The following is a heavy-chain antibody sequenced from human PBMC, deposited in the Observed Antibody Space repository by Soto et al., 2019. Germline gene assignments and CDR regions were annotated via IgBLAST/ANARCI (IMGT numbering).Heavy chain of an antibody. J-gene: IGHJ6*03. Sequence: QVQLQESGPGLVKPSQTLSLTCTVSGGSISSGGYYWSWIRQHPGKGLEWIGYIYYSGSTYYNPSLKSRFTISVDTSKNQFSLKLSSVTAADTAVYYCARARYYDYIWGSYRPSQNDYYYMDVWGKGTTVTVSS. CDR2: IYYSGST. CDR1: GGSISSGGYY. V-gene: IGHV4-31*03. D-gene: IGHD3-16*02. CDR3: ARARYYDYIWGSYRPSQNDYYYMDV.